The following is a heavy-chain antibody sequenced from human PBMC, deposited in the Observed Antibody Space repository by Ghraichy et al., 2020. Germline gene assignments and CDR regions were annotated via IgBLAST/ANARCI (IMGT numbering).Heavy chain of an antibody. D-gene: IGHD2-2*01. J-gene: IGHJ6*02. CDR3: ARDLVDCSSTSCYEGKHYYYYGMDV. CDR2: ISSSSSYI. Sequence: GESLNISCAASGFTFSSYSMNWVRKAPGKGLEWVSSISSSSSYIYYADSVKGRFTISRDNAKNSLYLQMNSLRAEDTAVYYCARDLVDCSSTSCYEGKHYYYYGMDVWGQGTTVTVSS. CDR1: GFTFSSYS. V-gene: IGHV3-21*01.